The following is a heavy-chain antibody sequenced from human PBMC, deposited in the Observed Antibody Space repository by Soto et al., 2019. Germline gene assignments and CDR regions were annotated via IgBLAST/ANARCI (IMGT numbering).Heavy chain of an antibody. CDR3: ARVRHYFDSPGPAKIDY. D-gene: IGHD2-15*01. J-gene: IGHJ4*02. Sequence: QVQLQESGPGLVKPSQTLSLTCTVSGGSISSGDYYWSWIRQPPGKGLEWIGYIYYSGSTSYNPSLKSRVTISVDMSKNQFSLKLSSVTAADTAVYYCARVRHYFDSPGPAKIDYWGQGTLVTVSS. CDR2: IYYSGST. CDR1: GGSISSGDYY. V-gene: IGHV4-30-4*01.